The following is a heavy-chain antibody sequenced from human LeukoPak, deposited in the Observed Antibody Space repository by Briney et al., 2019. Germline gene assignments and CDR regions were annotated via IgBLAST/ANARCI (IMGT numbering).Heavy chain of an antibody. J-gene: IGHJ4*02. CDR3: ARAFSPYYDYVWGSYRYRSFDY. D-gene: IGHD3-16*02. V-gene: IGHV1-8*02. Sequence: GASVKVSCKASGYTFTSYGISWVRQAPGQGLEWMGWMNPNSGNTGYAQKFQGRVTMTRNTSISTAYMELSSLRSEDTAVYYCARAFSPYYDYVWGSYRYRSFDYWGQGTLVTVSS. CDR2: MNPNSGNT. CDR1: GYTFTSYG.